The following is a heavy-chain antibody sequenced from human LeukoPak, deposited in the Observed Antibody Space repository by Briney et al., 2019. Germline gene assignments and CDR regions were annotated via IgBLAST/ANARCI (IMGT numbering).Heavy chain of an antibody. CDR1: GYTFTSYA. D-gene: IGHD2-21*02. Sequence: ASVKVSCKASGYTFTSYAMHWVRQAPGQRLEWMGWINAGNGNTKYSQKFQGRVTITRDTSASTAYMELSSLRSEDAAVYYCARVVSPYCGGDCPVYFQHWGQGTLVTVSS. V-gene: IGHV1-3*01. CDR2: INAGNGNT. CDR3: ARVVSPYCGGDCPVYFQH. J-gene: IGHJ1*01.